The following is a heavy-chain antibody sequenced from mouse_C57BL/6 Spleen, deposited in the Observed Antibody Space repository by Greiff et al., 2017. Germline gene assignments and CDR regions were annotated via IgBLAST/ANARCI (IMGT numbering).Heavy chain of an antibody. CDR3: ARLNDYDYFDY. Sequence: VKLIESGPELVKPGASVKISCKASGYAFSSSWMNWVKQRPGKGLEWIGRIYPGDGDTNYNGKFKGKATLTADKSSSTADMQLSSLTSEDSAVYFCARLNDYDYFDYWGQGTTLTVSS. J-gene: IGHJ2*01. CDR2: IYPGDGDT. CDR1: GYAFSSSW. D-gene: IGHD2-4*01. V-gene: IGHV1-82*01.